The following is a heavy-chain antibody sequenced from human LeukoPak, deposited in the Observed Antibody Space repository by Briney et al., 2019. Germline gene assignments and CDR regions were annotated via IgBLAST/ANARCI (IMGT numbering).Heavy chain of an antibody. CDR3: ARLAPDYYDSSGYYPPDY. J-gene: IGHJ4*02. D-gene: IGHD3-22*01. Sequence: GESLKISCKGSGYSFTSYWIGWVRQIPGKGREWMGIIYPGDSDTRYSPSFQGQVTISADKSISTAYLQWSSLKASDTAMYYCARLAPDYYDSSGYYPPDYWGQGTLVTVSS. CDR2: IYPGDSDT. CDR1: GYSFTSYW. V-gene: IGHV5-51*01.